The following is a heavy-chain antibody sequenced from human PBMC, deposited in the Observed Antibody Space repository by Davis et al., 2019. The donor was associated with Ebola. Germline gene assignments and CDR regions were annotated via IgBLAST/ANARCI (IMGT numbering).Heavy chain of an antibody. Sequence: ASVKVSCKASGYTFTSYAMHWVRQAPGQRLEWMGWINAGNGNTKYSQKFQGRVTITRDTSASTAYMELSSLRSEDTAVYYCARDLGCSGGSCYDWGPDYWGQGTLVTVSS. V-gene: IGHV1-3*01. CDR1: GYTFTSYA. CDR3: ARDLGCSGGSCYDWGPDY. J-gene: IGHJ4*02. D-gene: IGHD2-15*01. CDR2: INAGNGNT.